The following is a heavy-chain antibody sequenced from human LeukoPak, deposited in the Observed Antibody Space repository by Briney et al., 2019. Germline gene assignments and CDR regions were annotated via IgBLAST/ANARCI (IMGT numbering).Heavy chain of an antibody. CDR3: AKTGYYYDSSGYYNWFDP. J-gene: IGHJ5*02. D-gene: IGHD3-22*01. V-gene: IGHV4-59*01. CDR1: GGSISSYY. Sequence: PSETLSLTCTVSGGSISSYYCSWIRQPPGKGLEWIGYIYYSGSTNYNPSLKSRVTISVDTSKNQFSLKLSSVTAADTAVYYCAKTGYYYDSSGYYNWFDPWGQGTLVTVSS. CDR2: IYYSGST.